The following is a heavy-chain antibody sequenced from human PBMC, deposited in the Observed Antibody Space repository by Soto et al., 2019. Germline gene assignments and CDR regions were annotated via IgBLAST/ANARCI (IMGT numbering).Heavy chain of an antibody. CDR3: ARDPSYFDF. CDR1: GFTFSSYS. V-gene: IGHV3-21*02. Sequence: EVQLVESGGGLVKPGGSLRLSCAASGFTFSSYSMNWVRQAPEKGLEWVSSISSTSSYIYYGDSVRGRFTISRDNAKNSLYLQLNSLIAEDTAVYYCARDPSYFDFWGQGTLVTVAS. J-gene: IGHJ4*02. CDR2: ISSTSSYI.